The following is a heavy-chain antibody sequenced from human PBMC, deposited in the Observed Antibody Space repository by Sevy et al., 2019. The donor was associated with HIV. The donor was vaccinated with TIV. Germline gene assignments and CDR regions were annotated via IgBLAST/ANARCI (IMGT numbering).Heavy chain of an antibody. V-gene: IGHV4-39*07. Sequence: SETLSLTCTVSGGSISSSSYYWGWIRQPPGKGLEWIGSIYYSGSTYYNPSLKSRVTMSVDTSQNQISLKLTSVTAADTAVYYCAREAKLGAPLGYWGQGTLVTVSS. CDR2: IYYSGST. J-gene: IGHJ4*02. CDR3: AREAKLGAPLGY. CDR1: GGSISSSSYY. D-gene: IGHD3-16*01.